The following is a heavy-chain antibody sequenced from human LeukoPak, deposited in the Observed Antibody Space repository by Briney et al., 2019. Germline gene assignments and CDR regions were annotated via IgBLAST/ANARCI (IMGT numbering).Heavy chain of an antibody. CDR3: AKDYHDYGDYEGFDY. V-gene: IGHV3-30*02. D-gene: IGHD4-17*01. CDR1: GFTFSSYG. J-gene: IGHJ4*02. CDR2: IRYDGSNK. Sequence: GGSLRLSCAASGFTFSSYGMHWVRQAPGKGLEWVAFIRYDGSNKYYADSVKGRFTISRDNSKNTLYLQMNSLRAEDTAVYYCAKDYHDYGDYEGFDYWGQGTLVTVYS.